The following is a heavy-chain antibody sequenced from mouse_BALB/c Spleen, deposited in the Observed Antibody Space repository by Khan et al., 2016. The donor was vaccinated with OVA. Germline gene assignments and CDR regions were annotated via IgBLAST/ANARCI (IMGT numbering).Heavy chain of an antibody. J-gene: IGHJ2*01. CDR2: ILPGSGSS. CDR3: ARNDYYGSPFYFDY. CDR1: AYTFSNYW. D-gene: IGHD1-1*01. Sequence: QVQLQQSGAELMKPGASVMISCKAAAYTFSNYWIEWVKQRPGHGLEWIGEILPGSGSSNYSEKFEGKATLTADTSSNTAYMQLNSLTSEDSAVYYCARNDYYGSPFYFDYWGQGTTLTVSS. V-gene: IGHV1-9*01.